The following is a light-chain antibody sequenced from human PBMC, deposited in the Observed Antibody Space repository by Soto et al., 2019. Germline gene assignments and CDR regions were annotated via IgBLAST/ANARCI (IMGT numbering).Light chain of an antibody. CDR3: LLSYSRGRGDWV. CDR1: TGAVTGGHY. V-gene: IGLV7-46*01. J-gene: IGLJ3*02. CDR2: ETS. Sequence: QAVVTQEPSLTVSPGGTVTLTCGSSTGAVTGGHYASWFQQKPGQAPRTLIYETSNTHPWTPARLSGSLLGGKAALTLSGAQPEDEAEYYCLLSYSRGRGDWVFGGGTKLTVL.